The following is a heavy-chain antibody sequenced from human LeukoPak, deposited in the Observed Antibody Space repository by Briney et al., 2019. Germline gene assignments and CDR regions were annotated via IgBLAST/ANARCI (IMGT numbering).Heavy chain of an antibody. CDR3: VGSRHGGALDY. CDR2: IYYSGST. Sequence: TSGTLSLTCAVSGGSISSSNWWSWIRQPPGKGLEWIGSIYYSGSTYYNPSLKSRVTISVDTSKNQFSPKLNSVTAADTAVYYCVGSRHGGALDYWGQGTLVTVSS. CDR1: GGSISSSNW. D-gene: IGHD6-13*01. V-gene: IGHV4-4*02. J-gene: IGHJ4*02.